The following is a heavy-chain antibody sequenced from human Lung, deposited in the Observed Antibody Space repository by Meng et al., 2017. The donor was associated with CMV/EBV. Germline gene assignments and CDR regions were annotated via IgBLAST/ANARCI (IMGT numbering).Heavy chain of an antibody. CDR1: GGSISSGGYY. J-gene: IGHJ5*02. V-gene: IGHV4-31*03. Sequence: VQLQESGPGLVKPSQPLSLTCTVSGGSISSGGYYWSWIRQHPGKGLEWIGYIHSSGSTYYNPSLRSRLTISVDTSKNQFSLKLSSVTAADTAVYYCARASYGSGSPLGESWFDPWGQGTLVTSPQ. D-gene: IGHD3-10*01. CDR2: IHSSGST. CDR3: ARASYGSGSPLGESWFDP.